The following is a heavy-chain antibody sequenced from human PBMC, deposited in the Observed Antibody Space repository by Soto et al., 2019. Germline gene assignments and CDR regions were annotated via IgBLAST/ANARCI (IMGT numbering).Heavy chain of an antibody. D-gene: IGHD3-10*01. CDR3: AKDRILWFGELRDY. Sequence: GGSLRLSCAASGFTFSSYAMSWVRQAPGKGLEWVSAISGSSGSTYYADSLKGRFTISRDNSKNTLYLQMNSLRAEDTAVYYCAKDRILWFGELRDYWGQGTLVTVSS. CDR2: ISGSSGST. CDR1: GFTFSSYA. J-gene: IGHJ4*02. V-gene: IGHV3-23*01.